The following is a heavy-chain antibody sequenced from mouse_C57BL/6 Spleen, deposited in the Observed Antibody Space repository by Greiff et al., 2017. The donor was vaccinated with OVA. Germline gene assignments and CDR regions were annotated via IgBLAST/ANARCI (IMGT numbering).Heavy chain of an antibody. CDR1: GYAFTNYL. V-gene: IGHV1-54*01. J-gene: IGHJ2*01. Sequence: VQLQQSGAELVRPGTSVKVSCKASGYAFTNYLIEWVKQRPGQGLEWIGVINPGSGGTNYNEKFKGKATLTADKSYSTAYMQLSSLTSEDSAVYFCARRGLSSYYFDYWGQGTTLTVSS. D-gene: IGHD1-1*02. CDR3: ARRGLSSYYFDY. CDR2: INPGSGGT.